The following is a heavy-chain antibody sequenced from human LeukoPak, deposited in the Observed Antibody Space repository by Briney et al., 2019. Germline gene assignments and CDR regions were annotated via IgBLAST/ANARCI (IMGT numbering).Heavy chain of an antibody. V-gene: IGHV4-4*07. CDR1: GGSISSYY. CDR2: FYSTGST. D-gene: IGHD1-26*01. J-gene: IGHJ4*02. Sequence: SETLSLTCTVSGGSISSYYWTWIRQPAGKGLEWIGRFYSTGSTNYNPSLKSRVTMSVDTSKNQFSLKLSSVTAADTAVYYCARDQYSGSLDYWGQGTLVTISS. CDR3: ARDQYSGSLDY.